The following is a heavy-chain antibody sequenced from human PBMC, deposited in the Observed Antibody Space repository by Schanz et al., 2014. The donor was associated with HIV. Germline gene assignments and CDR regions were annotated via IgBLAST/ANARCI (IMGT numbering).Heavy chain of an antibody. V-gene: IGHV3-33*08. CDR1: GFTFNNYA. D-gene: IGHD2-2*01. Sequence: VQLLEFGGGSVRPGESLRLSCLASGFTFNNYAMSWVRQAPGKGLEWVAVTWYDGSNKYYADSVKGRFTISRDNSKNTLFLQMNSLRAEDTAVYFCARDVAGCSGTSCYSDAFDIWGQGTLVTVSS. CDR2: TWYDGSNK. J-gene: IGHJ3*02. CDR3: ARDVAGCSGTSCYSDAFDI.